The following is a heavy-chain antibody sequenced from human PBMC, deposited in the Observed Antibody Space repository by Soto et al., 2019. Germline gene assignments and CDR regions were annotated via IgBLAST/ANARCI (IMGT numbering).Heavy chain of an antibody. CDR1: GFTFSIHS. D-gene: IGHD3-10*01. CDR2: ISNGGATI. V-gene: IGHV3-48*02. Sequence: EVQLVESGGGLVQPGGSLRLSCAASGFTFSIHSMNWVRQAPGKGLEWVSYISNGGATIYYADSVKGRFTISRDNAKNSLYRRMISLRDEDTAVLFCVREWFGELSCGQGTLVTVSS. CDR3: VREWFGELS. J-gene: IGHJ5*02.